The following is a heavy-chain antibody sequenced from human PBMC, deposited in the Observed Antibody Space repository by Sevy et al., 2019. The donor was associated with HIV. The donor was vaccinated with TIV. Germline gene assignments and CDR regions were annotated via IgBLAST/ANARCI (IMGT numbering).Heavy chain of an antibody. V-gene: IGHV3-7*01. CDR1: RFTFSNYW. D-gene: IGHD1-26*01. Sequence: GGSLRLSCAASRFTFSNYWMSWVRQAPGKGLEWVANIKHDGSEKYYVDSVKGRFTISRDNAKNSLYLQRNSLRAEDTAVYYCAREGAISFIVGATTGAFDIWGLGTMVTVSS. CDR3: AREGAISFIVGATTGAFDI. CDR2: IKHDGSEK. J-gene: IGHJ3*02.